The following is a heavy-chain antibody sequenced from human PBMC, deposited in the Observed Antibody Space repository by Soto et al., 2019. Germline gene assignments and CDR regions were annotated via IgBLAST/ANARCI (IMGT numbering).Heavy chain of an antibody. V-gene: IGHV1-8*01. CDR1: GYTFTSYD. D-gene: IGHD2-2*01. CDR2: MNPNSGNT. J-gene: IGHJ6*02. CDR3: ASGCSSTSCYFDYYYYGMDV. Sequence: ASVKVSCKACGYTFTSYDINWVRQATGQGLEWMGWMNPNSGNTGYAQKFQGRVTMTRNTSISTAYMELSSLRSEDTAVYYCASGCSSTSCYFDYYYYGMDVWGQGTTVTVSS.